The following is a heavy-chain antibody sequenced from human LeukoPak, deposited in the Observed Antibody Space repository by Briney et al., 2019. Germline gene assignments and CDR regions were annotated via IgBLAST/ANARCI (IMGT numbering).Heavy chain of an antibody. J-gene: IGHJ4*02. CDR1: GYTFTSCD. D-gene: IGHD4-17*01. Sequence: ASVKVSCKASGYTFTSCDINWVRQATGQGLGWMGWISAYNGNTNYAQKLQGRVTMTTDTSTSTAYMELRSLRSDDTAVYYCGRALTTVTTPDYWGQGTLVTVSS. CDR2: ISAYNGNT. CDR3: GRALTTVTTPDY. V-gene: IGHV1-18*01.